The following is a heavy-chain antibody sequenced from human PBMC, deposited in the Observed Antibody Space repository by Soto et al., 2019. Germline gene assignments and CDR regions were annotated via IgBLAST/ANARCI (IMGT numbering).Heavy chain of an antibody. V-gene: IGHV3-23*01. J-gene: IGHJ4*02. CDR3: AKVGIAVAESVAIFDY. D-gene: IGHD6-19*01. CDR1: GFTFSTYA. CDR2: ISGGGSNT. Sequence: EVQLLQSGGGLAQPGGSLRLSCAASGFTFSTYAMSWVRQAPGKGLEWISGISGGGSNTDYADSVKGRFTISRDTSKNTLYLQMDSLRAEDTPVYYCAKVGIAVAESVAIFDYWGQGALVTVSS.